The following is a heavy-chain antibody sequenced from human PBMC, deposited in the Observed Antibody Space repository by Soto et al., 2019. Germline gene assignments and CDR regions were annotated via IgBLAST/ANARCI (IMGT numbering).Heavy chain of an antibody. Sequence: TSETLSLTCTVSGGSISSSSYYWGWIRQPPGKGLEWTGSIYYSGSTYYNPSLKSRVTISVDTSKNQFSLKLSSVTAADTAVYYCARHVTSGSYYFDYWGQGTLVTVSS. CDR1: GGSISSSSYY. D-gene: IGHD1-26*01. CDR3: ARHVTSGSYYFDY. V-gene: IGHV4-39*01. J-gene: IGHJ4*02. CDR2: IYYSGST.